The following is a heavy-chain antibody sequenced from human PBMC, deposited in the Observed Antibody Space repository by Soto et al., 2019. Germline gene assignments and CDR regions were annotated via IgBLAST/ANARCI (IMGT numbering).Heavy chain of an antibody. J-gene: IGHJ6*02. V-gene: IGHV3-30*18. D-gene: IGHD3-3*01. CDR2: ISYDGSNK. Sequence: QVQLVESGGGVVQPGRSLRLSCAASGFTFSSYGMHWVRQAPGKGLEWVAVISYDGSNKYYADSVKGRFTISRDNSKNTLYLQMNSLRAEDTAVYYCAKDPLYYDFWSGFGGMDVWGQGTTVTVSS. CDR1: GFTFSSYG. CDR3: AKDPLYYDFWSGFGGMDV.